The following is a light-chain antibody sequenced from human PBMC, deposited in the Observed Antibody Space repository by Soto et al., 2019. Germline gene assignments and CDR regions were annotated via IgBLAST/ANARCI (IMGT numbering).Light chain of an antibody. J-gene: IGKJ4*01. CDR2: DAS. CDR1: QSIRTN. Sequence: EIMMTQSPATVSVSPGERATLSCRASQSIRTNVAWYQQKPGQALRLLIYDASTRATGLSSRFSGSGSGTEFTLTISSLQSEDVAIYYCQQYNDWPQLNFGGGTRLEI. CDR3: QQYNDWPQLN. V-gene: IGKV3-15*01.